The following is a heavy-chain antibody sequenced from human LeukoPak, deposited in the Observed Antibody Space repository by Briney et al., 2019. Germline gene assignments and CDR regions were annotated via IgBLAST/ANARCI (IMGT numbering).Heavy chain of an antibody. J-gene: IGHJ6*03. CDR1: GGSISSYY. Sequence: SETLSLTCTVSGGSISSYYWSWIRQPPGKGLEWIGYIYYSGRTFYNPSLKSRVTISVDTPKNQFSLKLSSVTAADTAVYYCTRGSIAYYYMDVWGKGTTVTISS. V-gene: IGHV4-59*01. CDR3: TRGSIAYYYMDV. CDR2: IYYSGRT. D-gene: IGHD3-22*01.